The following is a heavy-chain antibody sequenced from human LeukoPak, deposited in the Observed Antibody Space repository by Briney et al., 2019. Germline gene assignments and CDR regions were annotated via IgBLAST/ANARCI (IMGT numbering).Heavy chain of an antibody. CDR2: IRSQGHGGTT. CDR3: SGHRHSFHWFDP. J-gene: IGHJ5*02. Sequence: GRSLRLSCTGSGFTFGEYYINWLRQAPGKGPEWVGFIRSQGHGGTTEYAASVKGRFTISRDDSKSIAYLQMNSLKTDDTALYYCSGHRHSFHWFDPWGQGTLVTVSS. CDR1: GFTFGEYY. D-gene: IGHD5-18*01. V-gene: IGHV3-49*03.